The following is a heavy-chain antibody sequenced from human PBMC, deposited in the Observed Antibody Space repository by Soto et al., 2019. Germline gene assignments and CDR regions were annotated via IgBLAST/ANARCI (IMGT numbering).Heavy chain of an antibody. J-gene: IGHJ5*02. Sequence: SVKVSCKASGGTFSSYTISWVRQAPGQGLEWMGRIIPILGIANYAQKFQGRVTITADKSTSTAYMELSSLRSEDTAVYYCARDGESIAVAGNNWFDPWGQGTLVTVSS. D-gene: IGHD6-19*01. V-gene: IGHV1-69*04. CDR2: IIPILGIA. CDR1: GGTFSSYT. CDR3: ARDGESIAVAGNNWFDP.